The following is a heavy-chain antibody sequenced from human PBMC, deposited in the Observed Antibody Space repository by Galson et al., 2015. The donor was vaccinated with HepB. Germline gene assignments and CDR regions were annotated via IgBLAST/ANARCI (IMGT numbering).Heavy chain of an antibody. CDR2: ISSSSSYI. D-gene: IGHD6-13*01. CDR1: GFTFSSYS. CDR3: ARSGSGVAAAGYN. J-gene: IGHJ4*02. Sequence: SLRLSCAASGFTFSSYSMNWVRQAPGQGLEWVSSISSSSSYIYYADSVKGRFTISRDNAKNSLYLQMNSLRAEDTAVYYCARSGSGVAAAGYNWGQGTLVTVSS. V-gene: IGHV3-21*01.